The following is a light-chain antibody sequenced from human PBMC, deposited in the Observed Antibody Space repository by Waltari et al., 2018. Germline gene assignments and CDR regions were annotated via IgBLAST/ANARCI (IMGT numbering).Light chain of an antibody. Sequence: IVLTQSPGTMSLSPCDRATLSCRASQSVTASQVAWYQQKPGQAPRLLIYGASTRATGTPDRFSGTGSGTDFILTISGLEPEDFAVYFCQQYGSSIPFTFGPGTKV. CDR1: QSVTASQ. CDR3: QQYGSSIPFT. J-gene: IGKJ3*01. V-gene: IGKV3-20*01. CDR2: GAS.